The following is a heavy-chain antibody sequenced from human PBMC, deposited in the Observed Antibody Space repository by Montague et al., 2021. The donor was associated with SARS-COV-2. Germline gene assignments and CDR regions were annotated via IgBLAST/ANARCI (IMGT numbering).Heavy chain of an antibody. CDR1: GGSISSFY. CDR3: ASPTYYYDSSGSDAFDI. V-gene: IGHV4-59*08. J-gene: IGHJ3*02. Sequence: SETLSLTCTVSGGSISSFYWSWFRQPPGKGLEWIGYISDSGSTNYNPSLTSRVTMSVDTSKNQFSLKVNSVTAADTAVYYCASPTYYYDSSGSDAFDIWGQGTMATVSS. D-gene: IGHD3-22*01. CDR2: ISDSGST.